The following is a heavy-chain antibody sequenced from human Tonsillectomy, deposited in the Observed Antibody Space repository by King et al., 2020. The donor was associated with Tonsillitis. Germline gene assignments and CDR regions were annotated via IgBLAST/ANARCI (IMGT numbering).Heavy chain of an antibody. CDR3: AKSLAGISGWFDP. Sequence: VQLVESGGGLVQPGGSLRLSCAASGFTFSNYAMSWVRPAPGKGLEWVSAISGSGGSPYYADSVKGRFTISRDNSKNTLYLQMNSLRAEDTAVYYCAKSLAGISGWFDPWGQGTLVTVSS. V-gene: IGHV3-23*04. CDR1: GFTFSNYA. D-gene: IGHD3-10*01. CDR2: ISGSGGSP. J-gene: IGHJ5*02.